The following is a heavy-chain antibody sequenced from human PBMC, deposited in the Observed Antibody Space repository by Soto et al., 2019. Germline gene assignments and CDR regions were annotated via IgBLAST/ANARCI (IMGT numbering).Heavy chain of an antibody. V-gene: IGHV4-59*01. CDR2: ISYSGST. D-gene: IGHD6-13*01. Sequence: SETLSLTCTVSGGFTSGYYWSWIRQSPEKGLEYIGYISYSGSTNYNPSLKSRVTMTRDTSTSTAYMELRSLRSDDTAVYYCARDVLHIAAAGNDAFDIWGQGTMVTVSS. CDR1: GGFTSGYY. J-gene: IGHJ3*02. CDR3: ARDVLHIAAAGNDAFDI.